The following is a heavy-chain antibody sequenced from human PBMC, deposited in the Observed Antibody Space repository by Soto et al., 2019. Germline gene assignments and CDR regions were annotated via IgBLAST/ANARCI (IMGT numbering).Heavy chain of an antibody. J-gene: IGHJ6*02. CDR3: ARDNIVVVPAAMAPGNYYYYGMDV. D-gene: IGHD2-2*01. Sequence: GASVKVSCKASGGPFSSYAISWVRQAPGQGPEWMGGIIPIFGTANYEQKFQGRVTITADESTSTAYMELSSLRSEDKAVYYCARDNIVVVPAAMAPGNYYYYGMDVWGQGTTVTVSS. V-gene: IGHV1-69*13. CDR1: GGPFSSYA. CDR2: IIPIFGTA.